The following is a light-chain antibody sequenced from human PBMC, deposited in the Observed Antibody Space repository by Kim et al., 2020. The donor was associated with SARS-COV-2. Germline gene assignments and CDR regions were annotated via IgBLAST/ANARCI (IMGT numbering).Light chain of an antibody. CDR3: QAWDSNIVV. J-gene: IGLJ2*01. CDR2: QDN. V-gene: IGLV3-1*01. CDR1: KSGDKY. Sequence: SYELTQPPSVSVSPGQTASITCSGDKSGDKYACWYQHKPGQSPVLVVFQDNKRPSGIPERFSGSNSGNTATLTISGTQAMDEADYYCQAWDSNIVVFGGGTQLTVL.